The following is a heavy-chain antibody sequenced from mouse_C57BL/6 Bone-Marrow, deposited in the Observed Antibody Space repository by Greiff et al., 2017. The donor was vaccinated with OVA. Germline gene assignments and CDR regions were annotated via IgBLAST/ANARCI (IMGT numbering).Heavy chain of an antibody. D-gene: IGHD2-3*01. V-gene: IGHV1-81*01. CDR1: GYTFTSYG. CDR2: IYPRSGNT. Sequence: QVQLQQSGAELARPGASVKLSCKASGYTFTSYGISWVKQRTGQGLEWIGEIYPRSGNTYYNEKFKGNATLTADKSSSTAYMELRSLTSEDSAVYFCARYYDGYYVRYWGQGTTLTVSS. J-gene: IGHJ2*01. CDR3: ARYYDGYYVRY.